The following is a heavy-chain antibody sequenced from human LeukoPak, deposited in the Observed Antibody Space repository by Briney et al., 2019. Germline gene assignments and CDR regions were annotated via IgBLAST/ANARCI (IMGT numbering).Heavy chain of an antibody. V-gene: IGHV4-59*01. D-gene: IGHD3-22*01. J-gene: IGHJ3*02. CDR2: IYYSGST. Sequence: PSETLSLTCTVSGGSISSYYWSWIRQPPGKGLEWIGYIYYSGSTNYNPSLKSRVTISVDTSKNQFSLKLSSVTAADTAVYYCARVSPRVTMIVESNAFDIWGQGTMVTVSS. CDR3: ARVSPRVTMIVESNAFDI. CDR1: GGSISSYY.